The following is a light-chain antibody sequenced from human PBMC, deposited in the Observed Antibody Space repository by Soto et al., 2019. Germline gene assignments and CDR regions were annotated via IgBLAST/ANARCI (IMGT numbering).Light chain of an antibody. Sequence: EIVMTQSPATLSVSPGERATLSCRASQSVSSYLAWYQQKPGQAPRLLIYDASNRATGIPARFSGSGSGTDFTLAINSLGPEDFAVYYCQQRRNWPRTFGQGTKVDIK. CDR2: DAS. J-gene: IGKJ1*01. CDR3: QQRRNWPRT. V-gene: IGKV3-11*01. CDR1: QSVSSY.